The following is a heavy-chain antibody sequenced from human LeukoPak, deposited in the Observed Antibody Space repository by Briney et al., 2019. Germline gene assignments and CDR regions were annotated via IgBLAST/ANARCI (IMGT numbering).Heavy chain of an antibody. Sequence: SETLSLTCTVSGDSISGCNYRWGWIRQPPGKGLEWLGTVHHTGRAFYNPYLRGRTTVSVDTSKNQFSLKLASVTAADTAVYYCAREPDAWGQGTLVTVSS. V-gene: IGHV4-39*07. J-gene: IGHJ5*02. CDR2: VHHTGRA. CDR3: AREPDA. CDR1: GDSISGCNYR.